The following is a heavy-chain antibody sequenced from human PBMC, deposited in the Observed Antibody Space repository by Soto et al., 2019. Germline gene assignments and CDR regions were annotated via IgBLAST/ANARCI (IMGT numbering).Heavy chain of an antibody. D-gene: IGHD3-3*01. CDR3: AERSGEKPNGSDP. CDR2: IYYTGTT. V-gene: IGHV4-39*07. CDR1: GGAISDARFY. J-gene: IGHJ5*02. Sequence: QLQLQESGPGLVKPSETLSLTCSLSGGAISDARFYWGWIRQSPGRGLEWIGSIYYTGTTFFNPPPKSQVTNPVNPPENRSPRNCYPVTAPNTPFYFCAERSGEKPNGSDPWGQGTWSSSPQ.